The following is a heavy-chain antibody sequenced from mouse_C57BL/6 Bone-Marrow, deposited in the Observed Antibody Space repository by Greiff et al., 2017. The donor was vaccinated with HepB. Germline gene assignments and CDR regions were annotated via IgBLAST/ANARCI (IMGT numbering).Heavy chain of an antibody. CDR2: IYPGGGYT. D-gene: IGHD1-1*01. CDR3: ARREAPYYGSSPFDY. V-gene: IGHV1-63*01. J-gene: IGHJ2*01. CDR1: GYTFTNYW. Sequence: QVQLQQSGAELVRPGTSVKMSCKASGYTFTNYWIGWAKQRPGHGLEWIGDIYPGGGYTNYNEKFKGKATLTADKSSSTAYMQFSSLTSEDSAIYYCARREAPYYGSSPFDYWGQGTTLTVSS.